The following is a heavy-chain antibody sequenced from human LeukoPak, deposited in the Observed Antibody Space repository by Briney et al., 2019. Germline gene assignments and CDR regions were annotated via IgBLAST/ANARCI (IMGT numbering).Heavy chain of an antibody. CDR2: ISSSSSYI. CDR1: GFTFSSYS. CDR3: ARERGYYYDSSGEQDPFDY. D-gene: IGHD3-22*01. J-gene: IGHJ4*02. V-gene: IGHV3-21*01. Sequence: PGGSLRLSCAASGFTFSSYSMNWVRQAPGKGLEWVSSISSSSSYIYYADSVKGRFTISRDNAKNSLYLQMNSLRAEDTAVYYCARERGYYYDSSGEQDPFDYWGQGTLVTVSS.